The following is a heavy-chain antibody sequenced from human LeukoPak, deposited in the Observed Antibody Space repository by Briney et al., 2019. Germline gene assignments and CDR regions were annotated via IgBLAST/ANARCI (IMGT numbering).Heavy chain of an antibody. CDR1: GFTFDDYG. CDR2: INWNGGST. CDR3: ARAGVYSYFDY. D-gene: IGHD2-8*01. J-gene: IGHJ4*02. V-gene: IGHV3-20*04. Sequence: GGSLRLSCAASGFTFDDYGMSWVRQAPGKGLEWVSGINWNGGSTGYADSVKGRFTISRDNAKNSLYLQMSSLRAEDTALYYCARAGVYSYFDYWGQGTLVTVSS.